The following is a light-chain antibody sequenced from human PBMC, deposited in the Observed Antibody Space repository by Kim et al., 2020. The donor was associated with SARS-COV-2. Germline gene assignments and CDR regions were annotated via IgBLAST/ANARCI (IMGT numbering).Light chain of an antibody. J-gene: IGLJ1*01. Sequence: QSVLTQPASVSGSPGQSITISCTGTSSDVGGHNTVSWYQQHPGKVPKVIIYNVNKRPSGVSNRISGSKSGNTASLTISGLQAEDEADYYCSSYTLSQTYVFGGGTKVTVL. CDR2: NVN. CDR3: SSYTLSQTYV. V-gene: IGLV2-14*01. CDR1: SSDVGGHNT.